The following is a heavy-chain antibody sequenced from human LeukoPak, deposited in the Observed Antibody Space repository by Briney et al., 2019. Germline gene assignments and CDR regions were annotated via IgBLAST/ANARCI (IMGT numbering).Heavy chain of an antibody. CDR2: ISSSGSTI. V-gene: IGHV3-11*01. D-gene: IGHD3-16*02. CDR3: ARVPRIRLGELSASTDYYYYYGMDV. CDR1: GFTFSDYY. Sequence: GGSLRLSCAASGFTFSDYYMSWIRQAPGKGLEWVSYISSSGSTIYYADSVKGRFTISRDNAKNSLYLQMNSLRAEDTAVYYCARVPRIRLGELSASTDYYYYYGMDVWGQGTTVTVPS. J-gene: IGHJ6*02.